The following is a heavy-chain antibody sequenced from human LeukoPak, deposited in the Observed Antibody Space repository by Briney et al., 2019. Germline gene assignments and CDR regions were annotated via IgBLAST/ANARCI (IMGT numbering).Heavy chain of an antibody. CDR1: GGSFSGYY. CDR2: VNSRGSA. D-gene: IGHD2-21*02. J-gene: IGHJ4*02. CDR3: ARDAFCLNGVCYSGRYDY. Sequence: KPSETLSLTCAAHGGSFSGYYWTWIRQSPGKGMEWIGEVNSRGSANYNPSLTSRVTISVDTSKNQFSLRPTSVTAADAGVYYCARDAFCLNGVCYSGRYDYWGQGILVSVSS. V-gene: IGHV4-34*01.